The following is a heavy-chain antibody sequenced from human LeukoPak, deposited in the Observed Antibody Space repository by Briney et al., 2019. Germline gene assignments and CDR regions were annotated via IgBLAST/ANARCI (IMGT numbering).Heavy chain of an antibody. J-gene: IGHJ4*02. CDR1: GYTFTSYD. CDR2: VNPNSGNT. CDR3: AREVDDYGDYGVPPLLNYFDY. V-gene: IGHV1-8*03. Sequence: ASVKVSFXASGYTFTSYDINWGRQATGQGLEWMGWVNPNSGNTGYAQKFQGRVTITRNTSISTAYMELSSLRSEDTAVYYCAREVDDYGDYGVPPLLNYFDYWGQGTLVTVSS. D-gene: IGHD4-17*01.